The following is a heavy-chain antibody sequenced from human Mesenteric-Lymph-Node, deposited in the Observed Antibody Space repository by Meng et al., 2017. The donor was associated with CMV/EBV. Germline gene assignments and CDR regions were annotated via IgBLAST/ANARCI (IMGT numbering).Heavy chain of an antibody. J-gene: IGHJ3*01. Sequence: VKVSCKASGYTFTGLYIHWVRQAPGQGLEWMGWVNPHNGGTKYAEKFKGRVSMTRDTSISTAYLELSRLRSDDTAIYYCARVVQVFHDAFDVWGQGTLVTVSS. CDR2: VNPHNGGT. CDR3: ARVVQVFHDAFDV. D-gene: IGHD3-10*01. CDR1: GYTFTGLY. V-gene: IGHV1-2*02.